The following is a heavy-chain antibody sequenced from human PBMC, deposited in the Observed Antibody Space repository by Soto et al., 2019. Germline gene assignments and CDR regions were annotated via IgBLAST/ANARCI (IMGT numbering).Heavy chain of an antibody. D-gene: IGHD1-1*01. CDR2: IYYSRST. V-gene: IGHV4-39*01. CDR1: GGSISSSSYY. J-gene: IGHJ6*02. Sequence: SETLSLTCTVSGGSISSSSYYWGWIRQPQGKGLEWIGSIYYSRSTYYNPSLKSRVTISVDTSKNQFSLQLSCVTAADTAVYYCARNLRYNWNERYYYYGMDVWGQGTTVTVSS. CDR3: ARNLRYNWNERYYYYGMDV.